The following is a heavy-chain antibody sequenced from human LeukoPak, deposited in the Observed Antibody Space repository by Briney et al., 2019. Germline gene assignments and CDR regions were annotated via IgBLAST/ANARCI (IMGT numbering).Heavy chain of an antibody. V-gene: IGHV5-10-1*01. Sequence: GESLRISCKASGYTFTNFWISWMRQMPGKGLDWMGRIDPSDSDTNYSPSFQGHVTISAGKSISTAYLQWSSLKASDTAMYYCARQAAAGTDYWGQGTLVTVSS. CDR2: IDPSDSDT. D-gene: IGHD6-13*01. J-gene: IGHJ4*02. CDR3: ARQAAAGTDY. CDR1: GYTFTNFW.